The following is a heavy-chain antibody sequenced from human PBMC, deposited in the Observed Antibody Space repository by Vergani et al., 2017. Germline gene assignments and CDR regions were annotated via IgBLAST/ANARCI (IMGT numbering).Heavy chain of an antibody. CDR1: GFTFNHYA. V-gene: IGHV3-23*01. Sequence: EVQLLESGGDLVQPGGSLRLSCAASGFTFNHYAMNWVRQAPGKGLEWVSGISGSDGSTYYAGSVKGRFTISRDSSKNTLYLQMNSLSAGDTAVYYCAKANPRKSGYEYLFYYHAMDVWGQGTRVTVSS. D-gene: IGHD5-12*01. CDR2: ISGSDGST. J-gene: IGHJ6*02. CDR3: AKANPRKSGYEYLFYYHAMDV.